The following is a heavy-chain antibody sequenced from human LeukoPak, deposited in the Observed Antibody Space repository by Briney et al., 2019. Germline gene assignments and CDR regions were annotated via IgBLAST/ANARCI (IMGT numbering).Heavy chain of an antibody. V-gene: IGHV1-69*13. CDR1: GYTFTGYY. CDR3: ARDLRECVVVPAATYYCYYGMDV. CDR2: IIPIFGTA. D-gene: IGHD2-2*01. Sequence: ASVKVSCKASGYTFTGYYMHWVRQAPGQGLEWMGGIIPIFGTANYAQKFQGRVTITADESTSTAYMELSSLRSEDTAVYYCARDLRECVVVPAATYYCYYGMDVWGQGTTVTVSS. J-gene: IGHJ6*02.